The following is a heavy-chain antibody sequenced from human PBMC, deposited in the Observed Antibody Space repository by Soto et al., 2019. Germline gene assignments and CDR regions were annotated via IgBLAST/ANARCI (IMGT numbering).Heavy chain of an antibody. CDR1: GGSISSYY. D-gene: IGHD6-19*01. CDR2: IYYSGST. J-gene: IGHJ4*02. V-gene: IGHV4-59*01. CDR3: ARDGGMAVAGFDY. Sequence: SETLSLTCTVSGGSISSYYWSWIRQPPGKGLEWIGYIYYSGSTNYNPSLKSRVTISVDTSKNQFSLKLSSVTAADTAVYYCARDGGMAVAGFDYWGQGNLVTVSS.